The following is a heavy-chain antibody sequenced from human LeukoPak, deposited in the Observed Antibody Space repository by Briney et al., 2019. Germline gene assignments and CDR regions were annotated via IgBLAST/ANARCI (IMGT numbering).Heavy chain of an antibody. CDR1: GFTFSSYW. J-gene: IGHJ4*02. CDR2: ISSNGGST. Sequence: PGGSLRLSCTAFGFTFSSYWMNWVRQAPGKGLEYVSAISSNGGSTYYANSVKGRFTISRDDSKNTLYLQMGSLRAEDMAVYYCARDRSGSYYDRWGQGTLVTVSS. CDR3: ARDRSGSYYDR. V-gene: IGHV3-64*01. D-gene: IGHD1-26*01.